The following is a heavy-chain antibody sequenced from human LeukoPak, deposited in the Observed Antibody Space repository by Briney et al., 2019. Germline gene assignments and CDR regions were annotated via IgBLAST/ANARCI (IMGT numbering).Heavy chain of an antibody. J-gene: IGHJ1*01. CDR2: ISGSGSST. V-gene: IGHV3-23*01. D-gene: IGHD2-21*02. CDR1: GFTFRSYA. CDR3: AKDGYIVVVTAAAEYFQH. Sequence: GGSLRLSCAASGFTFRSYAMSWVRQAPGKGLEWVSAISGSGSSTYYADSVKGRFTISRDNSKSTLYLQMNSLRAEDTAVYYCAKDGYIVVVTAAAEYFQHWGQGTLVTVSS.